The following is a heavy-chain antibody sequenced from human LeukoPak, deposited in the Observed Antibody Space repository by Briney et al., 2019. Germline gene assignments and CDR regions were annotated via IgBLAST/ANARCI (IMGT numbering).Heavy chain of an antibody. CDR3: ARRGEGANDSRSYFDY. CDR1: GGSISSYY. J-gene: IGHJ4*02. Sequence: SETLSLTCTVSGGSISSYYWSWIRQPPGKGLEWIGYIYYSGSTNYKPSLKSRVTISVDTSKNQFSLKLSSVTAADTAVYYCARRGEGANDSRSYFDYWGQGTLVTVSS. D-gene: IGHD3-10*01. V-gene: IGHV4-59*12. CDR2: IYYSGST.